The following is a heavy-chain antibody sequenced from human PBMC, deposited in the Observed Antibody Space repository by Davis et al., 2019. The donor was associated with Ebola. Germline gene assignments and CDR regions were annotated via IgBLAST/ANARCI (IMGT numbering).Heavy chain of an antibody. CDR1: GFAFGTYT. Sequence: PGGSLRLSCAPSGFAFGTYTMNWVRQAPGKGLEWVSVISAGGNTNYADSVQGRFTITRDISKATVYLQMNSLRVDDTAVYYCAREKRLRGVIFNYWGQGTLVTVSS. CDR3: AREKRLRGVIFNY. J-gene: IGHJ4*02. D-gene: IGHD3-10*01. CDR2: ISAGGNT. V-gene: IGHV3-53*01.